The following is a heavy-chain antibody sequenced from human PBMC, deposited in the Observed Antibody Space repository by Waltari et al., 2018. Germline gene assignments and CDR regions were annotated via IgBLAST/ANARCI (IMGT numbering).Heavy chain of an antibody. CDR3: ASGRGGLSVA. D-gene: IGHD2-21*01. CDR2: FDPEDGEK. J-gene: IGHJ5*02. V-gene: IGHV1-24*01. Sequence: QVQLVQSGAEVKTPGAAVKVSCQAHGYRITALSLHWVRQAPGRGLEYTGGFDPEDGEKVYAQKFQGRVTMTEDTHTDTAYMELGSLTSEDTALYYCASGRGGLSVAWGQGTLVTVSS. CDR1: GYRITALS.